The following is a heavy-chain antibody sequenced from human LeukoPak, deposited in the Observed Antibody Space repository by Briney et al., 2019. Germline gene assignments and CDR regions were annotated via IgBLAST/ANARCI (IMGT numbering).Heavy chain of an antibody. J-gene: IGHJ4*02. CDR1: VYTFTGYY. Sequence: ASVKASCKASVYTFTGYYMHWVRQAPGQALEWMGWINPNSGGTNYAQKFQGRVTMTRDTSISTAYMELSRLRSDDTAVYYCARSWYGDYDYWGQGTLVTVSS. V-gene: IGHV1-2*02. CDR2: INPNSGGT. CDR3: ARSWYGDYDY. D-gene: IGHD4-17*01.